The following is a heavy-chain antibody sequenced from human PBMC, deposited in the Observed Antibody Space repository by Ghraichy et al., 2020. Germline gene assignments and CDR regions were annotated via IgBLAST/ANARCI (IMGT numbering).Heavy chain of an antibody. V-gene: IGHV3-21*01. CDR2: ITRSGTHI. D-gene: IGHD3-3*01. J-gene: IGHJ6*02. Sequence: GGSLRLSCAASGFTFSSHTMNWVRQAPGKGLEWVASITRSGTHIYYADSVKGRFTISRDNAMNSLFLQMNSLRAEDTAVYYCARDYYDIWSGYDYGMDVWGPGTTVTVS. CDR3: ARDYYDIWSGYDYGMDV. CDR1: GFTFSSHT.